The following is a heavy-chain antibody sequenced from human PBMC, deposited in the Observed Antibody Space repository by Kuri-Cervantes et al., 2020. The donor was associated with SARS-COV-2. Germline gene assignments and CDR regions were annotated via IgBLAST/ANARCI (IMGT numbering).Heavy chain of an antibody. CDR3: ARGGSDYYYYYGMDV. J-gene: IGHJ6*02. D-gene: IGHD1-26*01. CDR2: ISSSSSYI. V-gene: IGHV3-21*01. Sequence: GESLKISCAASGFTFSSYSMNWVRQAPGKGLEWVSSISSSSSYIYYADSVKGRFTISRDNAKNSLYLQMNSLRAEDTAVYYCARGGSDYYYYYGMDVWGQGTTVTVSS. CDR1: GFTFSSYS.